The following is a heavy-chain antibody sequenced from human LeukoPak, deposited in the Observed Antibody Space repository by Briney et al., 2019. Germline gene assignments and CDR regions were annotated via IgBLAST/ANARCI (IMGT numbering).Heavy chain of an antibody. J-gene: IGHJ5*02. Sequence: GGSLRLSCAASGFTFSSYGMSWVRQAPGKGLEWVSAISGSGGSTYYADSVKGRFTISRDNSKNTLYLQMNSLRAEDTAVYYXXXXXRYYYDSSGSSWFDPWGQGTLVTVSS. V-gene: IGHV3-23*01. CDR3: XXXXRYYYDSSGSSWFDP. CDR2: ISGSGGST. CDR1: GFTFSSYG. D-gene: IGHD3-22*01.